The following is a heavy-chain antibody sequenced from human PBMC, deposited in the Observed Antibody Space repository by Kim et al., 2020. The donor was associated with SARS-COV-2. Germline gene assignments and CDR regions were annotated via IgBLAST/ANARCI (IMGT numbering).Heavy chain of an antibody. CDR1: GFTFSTYG. CDR3: AKALLRGVNYYYYGMDV. J-gene: IGHJ6*01. Sequence: GGSLRLSCAASGFTFSTYGMYWVRQAPGKGLEWVSLISYDGGNEYYADSVKGRFTISRDNSKNTLYLQMNSLRAEDTALFYCAKALLRGVNYYYYGMDVWGQGNTVTVSS. D-gene: IGHD3-10*01. V-gene: IGHV3-30*18. CDR2: ISYDGGNE.